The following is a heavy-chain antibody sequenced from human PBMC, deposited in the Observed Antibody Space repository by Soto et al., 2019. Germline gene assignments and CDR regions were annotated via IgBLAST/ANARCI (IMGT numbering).Heavy chain of an antibody. CDR1: GGTFSTYA. CDR2: IIPMFGTA. Sequence: QVQLVQSGAEVKKPESSVKVSCQAPGGTFSTYAISWVRQAPGQGLEWMGGIIPMFGTANYAQRFQDRVTITADESTNTVYRELSSLRSEDTAVYFCASGIQLWLRRINNGYSGWGQGTLVTVSS. CDR3: ASGIQLWLRRINNGYSG. D-gene: IGHD5-12*01. V-gene: IGHV1-69*12. J-gene: IGHJ4*02.